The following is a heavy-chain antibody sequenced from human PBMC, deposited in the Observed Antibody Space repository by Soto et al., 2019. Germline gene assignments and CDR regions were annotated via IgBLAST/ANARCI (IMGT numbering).Heavy chain of an antibody. D-gene: IGHD3-10*01. Sequence: QVQLVESGGGVVQPGRSLRLSCAASGFTFSTYAMHWLRRTPGKGLEWVAVISYDGDNKYYADSVKGRFTISRDNSMHTLYLQMNRLRADDTALYYCARDGASYWGQGPLVTVSS. CDR1: GFTFSTYA. CDR2: ISYDGDNK. CDR3: ARDGASY. V-gene: IGHV3-30-3*01. J-gene: IGHJ4*02.